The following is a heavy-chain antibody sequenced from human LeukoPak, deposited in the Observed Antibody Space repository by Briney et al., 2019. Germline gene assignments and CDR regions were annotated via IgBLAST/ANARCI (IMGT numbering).Heavy chain of an antibody. CDR2: IKHKADGGTT. J-gene: IGHJ4*02. CDR1: GFTFNNAW. V-gene: IGHV3-15*01. Sequence: GGSLRLSCVASGFTFNNAWMSWVRQAPGKGLEWVGRIKHKADGGTTDYGAPVKGRFTISRDDSKNTLYLQMNNLKNEDTAVYYCTTFSYDFWSGGEGGYFDHWGQGTLVAVSS. D-gene: IGHD3-3*01. CDR3: TTFSYDFWSGGEGGYFDH.